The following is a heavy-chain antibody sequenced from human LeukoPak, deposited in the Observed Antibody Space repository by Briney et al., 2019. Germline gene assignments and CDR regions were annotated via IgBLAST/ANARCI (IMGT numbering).Heavy chain of an antibody. V-gene: IGHV3-7*02. CDR3: AKSMTTYDH. J-gene: IGHJ4*02. CDR1: GFTFSGPW. D-gene: IGHD3-16*01. Sequence: GGSLRLSCAASGFTFSGPWMSWVRQAPGKGLEWVASINQDGGGTSYVGSVKGRFNISRDKAKNSLDLHMNRLSLEDTAVYYCAKSMTTYDHWGQGTLVTVSS. CDR2: INQDGGGT.